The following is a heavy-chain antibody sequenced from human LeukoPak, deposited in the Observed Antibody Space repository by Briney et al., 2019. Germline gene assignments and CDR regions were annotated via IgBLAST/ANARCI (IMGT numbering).Heavy chain of an antibody. D-gene: IGHD3-10*01. Sequence: ASVKVSCKASGYTFTGYYMHWVRQAPGRGLEWMGWINPNSGGTNYAQKFQGRVTMTRDASISTAYMELSRLRSDDTAVYYCARVSPYYYGSGSRTYMDVWGKGTTITVSS. CDR1: GYTFTGYY. CDR2: INPNSGGT. V-gene: IGHV1-2*02. CDR3: ARVSPYYYGSGSRTYMDV. J-gene: IGHJ6*03.